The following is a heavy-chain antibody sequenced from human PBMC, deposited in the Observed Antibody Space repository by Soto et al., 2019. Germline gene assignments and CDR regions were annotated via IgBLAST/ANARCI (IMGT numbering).Heavy chain of an antibody. CDR2: IVVGSGNT. D-gene: IGHD6-19*01. V-gene: IGHV1-58*01. Sequence: ASVKVSCKASGFTFTSSAVQWVRQARGQRLEWIGWIVVGSGNTNYAQKFQERVTITRDMSTSTAYMELSSLRSEDTAVYYCAADGSSGWEDYYYYYGMDVWGQGTTVTVSS. CDR1: GFTFTSSA. CDR3: AADGSSGWEDYYYYYGMDV. J-gene: IGHJ6*02.